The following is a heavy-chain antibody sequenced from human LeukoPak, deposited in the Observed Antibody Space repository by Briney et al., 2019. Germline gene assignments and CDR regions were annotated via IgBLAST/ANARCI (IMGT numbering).Heavy chain of an antibody. J-gene: IGHJ3*02. Sequence: GESLKISCQGSGYSFTNYWIGWVRQMPGKGLEWMGIIYPGDSDTRYSPSFQGQVTISADKSISTAYLQWSSLKASDTAMYYCARHFRAARPRPDAFDIWGQGTMVTVSS. CDR2: IYPGDSDT. CDR3: ARHFRAARPRPDAFDI. D-gene: IGHD6-6*01. CDR1: GYSFTNYW. V-gene: IGHV5-51*01.